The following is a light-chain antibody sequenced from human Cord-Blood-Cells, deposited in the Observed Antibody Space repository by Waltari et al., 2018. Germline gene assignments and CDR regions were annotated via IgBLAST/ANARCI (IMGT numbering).Light chain of an antibody. CDR2: DVS. J-gene: IGLJ1*01. V-gene: IGLV2-14*01. Sequence: QSALTQPASVSGSPGQSITISCPGTSSDVGGYNYVSWYQQPPVKPPKLMIYDVSNRPSGVSNRFSGSKSGNTASLTISGLQAEDEADYYCSSYTSSSTLFGTGTNVTVL. CDR3: SSYTSSSTL. CDR1: SSDVGGYNY.